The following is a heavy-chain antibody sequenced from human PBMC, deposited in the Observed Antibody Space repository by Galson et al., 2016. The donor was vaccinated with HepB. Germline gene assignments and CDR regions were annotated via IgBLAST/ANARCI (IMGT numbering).Heavy chain of an antibody. J-gene: IGHJ4*02. CDR2: ISSGGNT. V-gene: IGHV4-39*01. D-gene: IGHD4-17*01. Sequence: SETLSLTCGVSGDSISDDSSSCAWIRQFPAKGLEWIGNISSGGNTFYNPPLQSRVVISVDPSKPQFSLTLTSVTAADTAVYYCSRTRGVDYEPGWALAFAYWGRGTLVTVSA. CDR3: SRTRGVDYEPGWALAFAY. CDR1: GDSISDDSSS.